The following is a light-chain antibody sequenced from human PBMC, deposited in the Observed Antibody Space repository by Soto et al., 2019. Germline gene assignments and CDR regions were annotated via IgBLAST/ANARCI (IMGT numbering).Light chain of an antibody. V-gene: IGLV1-47*01. Sequence: QSVLTQPPSASGTPGQRVTISCSGSSSNIGSNYVYWYQQLPGTAPKLLIYRNNQRPSGVPDRFSGSKSGTSASLAISGLRSEDEADDYCAAWDDSLSPVFGGGTKVTVL. CDR1: SSNIGSNY. CDR2: RNN. J-gene: IGLJ2*01. CDR3: AAWDDSLSPV.